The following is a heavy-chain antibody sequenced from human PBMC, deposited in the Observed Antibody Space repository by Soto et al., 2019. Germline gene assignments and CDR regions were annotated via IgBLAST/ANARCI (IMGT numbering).Heavy chain of an antibody. Sequence: QVQLVQSGAEVRKPGASVTVSCKASGYTFNRYAISWLRQAPGQGPEWMRWITGDTLEASYARKFQGRVTLTRNTSTSTVYMDLRSLRDDDTAVYYCARDRPTDHWGKGTLVTVSS. J-gene: IGHJ5*02. CDR2: ITGDTLEA. V-gene: IGHV1-18*01. CDR1: GYTFNRYA. CDR3: ARDRPTDH.